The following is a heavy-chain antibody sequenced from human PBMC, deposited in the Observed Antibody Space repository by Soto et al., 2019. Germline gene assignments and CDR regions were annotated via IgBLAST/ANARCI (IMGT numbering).Heavy chain of an antibody. CDR1: GYTFTSYG. CDR3: ARVFSLYRPSLGGSWFDP. V-gene: IGHV1-18*01. J-gene: IGHJ5*02. CDR2: SSAYNGNT. Sequence: QVQLVQSGAEVKKPGASVKVSCKASGYTFTSYGISWVRQAPGQGLEWMGWSSAYNGNTNYAQKLQGRVTMTTDTSTSTAYMELRSLRSDDTAVYYCARVFSLYRPSLGGSWFDPWGQGTLVTVSS. D-gene: IGHD1-26*01.